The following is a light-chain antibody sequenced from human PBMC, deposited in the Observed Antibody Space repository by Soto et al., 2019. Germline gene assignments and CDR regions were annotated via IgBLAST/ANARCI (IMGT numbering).Light chain of an antibody. Sequence: EIVLTQSPGTLSLSPWERAARSCIASQSVSSSYLAWYQQKPGQAPRLLIHGASSRATGIPDRFSGSGSGTDFTLTISRLEPEDFAVYFCQQYDRSLRTFGQGTKVDIK. CDR3: QQYDRSLRT. J-gene: IGKJ1*01. CDR1: QSVSSSY. V-gene: IGKV3-20*01. CDR2: GAS.